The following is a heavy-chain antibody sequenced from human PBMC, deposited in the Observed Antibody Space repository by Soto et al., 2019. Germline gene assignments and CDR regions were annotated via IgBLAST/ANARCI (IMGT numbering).Heavy chain of an antibody. CDR3: AREVVVVVAAKRHYYMDV. CDR1: DGSIRSYD. V-gene: IGHV4-59*01. J-gene: IGHJ6*03. D-gene: IGHD2-15*01. CDR2: IYYSGST. Sequence: SETLCLTCSVSDGSIRSYDLSWIRQPPGKGLEWIGYIYYSGSTNYNPSLKSRVTISVDTSKNQFSLKLSSVTAADTAVYYCAREVVVVVAAKRHYYMDVWGKGTTVTVSS.